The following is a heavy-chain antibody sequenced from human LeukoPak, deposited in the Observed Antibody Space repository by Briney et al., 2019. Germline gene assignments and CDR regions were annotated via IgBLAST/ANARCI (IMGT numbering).Heavy chain of an antibody. CDR2: IYYSGST. CDR1: GGSISSYY. D-gene: IGHD3-9*01. V-gene: IGHV4-59*01. Sequence: PSETLSLTCTVSGGSISSYYWSWIRQPPGKGLEWIGYIYYSGSTNYNPSLKSRVTISVDTSKNQFSLKLSSVTAADTAVYYCARGTVRYFDQDAFDIWGQGTMVTVSS. J-gene: IGHJ3*02. CDR3: ARGTVRYFDQDAFDI.